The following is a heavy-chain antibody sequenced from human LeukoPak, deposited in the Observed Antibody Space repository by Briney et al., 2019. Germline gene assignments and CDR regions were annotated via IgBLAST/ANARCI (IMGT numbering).Heavy chain of an antibody. Sequence: GGSLRLSCAASGFTVSSNYMSWVRQAPGKGLEWVSVIYSGGSTYYADSVKGRFTISRDNSKNTLYLQMNSLRAEDTAVYYCARGKSCGGDCYPVDYRGQGTLVTVSS. CDR2: IYSGGST. CDR3: ARGKSCGGDCYPVDY. CDR1: GFTVSSNY. D-gene: IGHD2-21*02. J-gene: IGHJ4*02. V-gene: IGHV3-53*01.